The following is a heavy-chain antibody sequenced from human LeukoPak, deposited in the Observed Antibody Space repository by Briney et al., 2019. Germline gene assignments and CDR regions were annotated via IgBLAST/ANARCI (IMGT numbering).Heavy chain of an antibody. J-gene: IGHJ2*01. Sequence: SDSVRGRFTISRDNSKDSLFLQMGGLRVEDTAVYYCARVTFFYSYFDLWGRGTLVTVSS. CDR3: ARVTFFYSYFDL. V-gene: IGHV3-11*06.